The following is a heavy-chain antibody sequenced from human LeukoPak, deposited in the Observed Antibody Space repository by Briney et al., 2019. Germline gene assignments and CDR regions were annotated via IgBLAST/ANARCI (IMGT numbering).Heavy chain of an antibody. CDR1: GFTFSSYE. CDR3: ARVPERDYDSWSGYYVWDY. D-gene: IGHD3-3*01. J-gene: IGHJ4*02. CDR2: ISTSGSTV. Sequence: GGSLRLSCAASGFTFSSYEMNWVRQAPGKGLEWVSYISTSGSTVNYADSVKSRFTISRDNAKNSLYLQMNSLRVDDTAVYYCARVPERDYDSWSGYYVWDYWGQGTLVTVSP. V-gene: IGHV3-48*03.